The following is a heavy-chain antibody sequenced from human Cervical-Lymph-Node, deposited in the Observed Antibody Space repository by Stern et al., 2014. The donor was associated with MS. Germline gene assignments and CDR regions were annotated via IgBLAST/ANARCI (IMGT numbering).Heavy chain of an antibody. Sequence: QMQLVQSGAEVKKPGSSVKVSCKTSGDTFSSYAISWVRQGPGQGLEWMGGIVPIFGTASYAEKFQCRVTITADVSTNTAYMELSRLGSDDTAVYYCARDSTTGMDVWGQGTTVTVSS. J-gene: IGHJ6*02. D-gene: IGHD1-1*01. V-gene: IGHV1-69*01. CDR1: GDTFSSYA. CDR2: IVPIFGTA. CDR3: ARDSTTGMDV.